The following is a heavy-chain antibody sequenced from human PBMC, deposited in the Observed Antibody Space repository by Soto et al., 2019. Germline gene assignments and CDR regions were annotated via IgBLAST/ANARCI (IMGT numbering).Heavy chain of an antibody. Sequence: NPSETLSLTCAVSGYSIASGYYWAWIRQSPGKGLEWIGSIYHAGSVYYNPSLNGRVALSMDTSKNHFSLELTSVTAADTAVYYCARTFDYYGMDVWGQGTTVTVSS. J-gene: IGHJ6*02. V-gene: IGHV4-38-2*01. CDR1: GYSIASGYY. CDR2: IYHAGSV. CDR3: ARTFDYYGMDV.